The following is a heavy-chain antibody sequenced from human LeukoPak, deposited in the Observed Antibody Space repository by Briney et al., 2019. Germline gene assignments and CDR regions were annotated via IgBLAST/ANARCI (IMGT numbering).Heavy chain of an antibody. CDR2: MYSGGST. V-gene: IGHV3-66*01. D-gene: IGHD2-2*01. Sequence: GGSLRLSCAASGFTFRNYNMNWVRQAPGKGLEWVSVMYSGGSTFYGDSVKGRFTISRDNSMNTLYLQMNSLRVDDTAVYYCAREQVVVGRGYYGMDVWGQGTTVTVSS. CDR1: GFTFRNYN. J-gene: IGHJ6*02. CDR3: AREQVVVGRGYYGMDV.